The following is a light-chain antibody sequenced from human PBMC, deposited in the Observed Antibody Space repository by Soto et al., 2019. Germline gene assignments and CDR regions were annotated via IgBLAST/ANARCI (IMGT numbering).Light chain of an antibody. J-gene: IGKJ5*01. CDR1: QSVGSNY. CDR3: QQRSSWIT. CDR2: GAS. Sequence: IVMTQAPATLSLSPVERATLSGRASQSVGSNYLAWCQQRPGQAPRLLIYGASTRAAGIPDRFSGSGSGTDFTLTISSLEPEDFAVYYCQQRSSWITFGQGTRLEIK. V-gene: IGKV3D-20*02.